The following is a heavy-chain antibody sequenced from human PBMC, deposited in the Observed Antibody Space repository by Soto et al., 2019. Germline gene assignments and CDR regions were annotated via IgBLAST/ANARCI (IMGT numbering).Heavy chain of an antibody. Sequence: QVQLVQSGAEVKEPGASVKVSCRASGYTFISYYIHWVRQAPGQGLEWMGMINPSAGNTDYAQKFQGRVTMPKDTYTSTVYMELSSLRSEDTAVYYCARVPYYFASGAYFDYWGQGNLVTVSS. V-gene: IGHV1-46*03. CDR1: GYTFISYY. J-gene: IGHJ4*02. CDR2: INPSAGNT. CDR3: ARVPYYFASGAYFDY. D-gene: IGHD3-10*01.